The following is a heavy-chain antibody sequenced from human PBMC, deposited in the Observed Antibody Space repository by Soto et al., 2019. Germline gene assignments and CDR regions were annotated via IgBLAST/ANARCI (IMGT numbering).Heavy chain of an antibody. CDR3: ARGINYYGSGDDAFDI. J-gene: IGHJ3*02. V-gene: IGHV1-8*01. CDR1: GYTFTSYD. D-gene: IGHD3-10*01. Sequence: QVQLVQSGAEVKKPGASVKVSCKASGYTFTSYDINWVRQATGQGLEWMGWMNPNGGNTGYAQKFQGRVTMPRNTSISTAYMELSSLRSEDTAMYYCARGINYYGSGDDAFDIWGQGTMVTVSS. CDR2: MNPNGGNT.